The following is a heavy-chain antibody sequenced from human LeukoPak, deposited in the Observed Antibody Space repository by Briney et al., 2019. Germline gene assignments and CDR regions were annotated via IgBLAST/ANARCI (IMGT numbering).Heavy chain of an antibody. V-gene: IGHV4-34*01. CDR1: GGSFSGYY. CDR3: ARRPLLTIVGVGQYYYYMDD. D-gene: IGHD3-3*01. Sequence: SETLSLTCAVYGGSFSGYYWSWIRQPPGKGLEWIGEINHSGSTNYNPSLKSRVTISVDTSKNQFSLKLSSVTAADTAVYYSARRPLLTIVGVGQYYYYMDDWGNGTTVTVSS. J-gene: IGHJ6*03. CDR2: INHSGST.